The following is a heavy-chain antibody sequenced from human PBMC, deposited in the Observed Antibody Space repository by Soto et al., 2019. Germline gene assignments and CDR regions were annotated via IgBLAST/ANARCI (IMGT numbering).Heavy chain of an antibody. CDR1: GGSISSSSYY. J-gene: IGHJ4*02. CDR3: ARDYGDYYFDY. Sequence: ETLSLTCTVSGGSISSSSYYWGWIRQPPGKGLEWIGSIYYSGSTYFNPSLKSRVTISVDTSKNQFSLKLSSVTAADTAVYYCARDYGDYYFDYWGQGTLVTVSS. D-gene: IGHD4-17*01. V-gene: IGHV4-39*01. CDR2: IYYSGST.